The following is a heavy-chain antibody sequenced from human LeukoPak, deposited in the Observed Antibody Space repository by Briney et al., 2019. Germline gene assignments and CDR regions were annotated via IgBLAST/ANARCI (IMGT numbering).Heavy chain of an antibody. D-gene: IGHD5-18*01. CDR2: ISYDGSSK. CDR3: ARARSGYGYGDAFDI. Sequence: GESLRLSCAASGFTFSTYAMHWVRQAPGKGLEWVAVISYDGSSKYYADSVKGRFTISRDNSKNTLYLQMNSLRAEDTAVYYCARARSGYGYGDAFDIWGQGTMVTVSS. V-gene: IGHV3-30*04. J-gene: IGHJ3*02. CDR1: GFTFSTYA.